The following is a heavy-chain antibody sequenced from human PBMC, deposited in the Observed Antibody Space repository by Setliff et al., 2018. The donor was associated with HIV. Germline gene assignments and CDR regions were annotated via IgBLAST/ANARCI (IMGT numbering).Heavy chain of an antibody. CDR2: IYSGGTT. CDR1: GFTVSSNY. J-gene: IGHJ4*02. Sequence: GGSLRLSCAASGFTVSSNYMNWVRQAPGKGLEWVSIIYSGGTTYYADSVKGRFIASTDNAKNSLFLEMNSLKAEDTAVYYCARAYNVYDYRFDSSGYDYWGQGTLVTVSS. V-gene: IGHV3-53*01. D-gene: IGHD3-22*01. CDR3: ARAYNVYDYRFDSSGYDY.